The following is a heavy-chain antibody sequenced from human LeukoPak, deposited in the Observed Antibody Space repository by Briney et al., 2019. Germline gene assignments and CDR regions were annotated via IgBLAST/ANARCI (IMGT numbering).Heavy chain of an antibody. CDR1: GGSTRSGRYH. J-gene: IGHJ6*03. CDR2: LDESGRP. Sequence: SETLSLTCSVSGGSTRSGRYHWAWVRQPPGKGLEFTGSLDESGRPYYNAPLKSRVTISEDSSGKQFSLNLSSVTAADTAVYYCARDLGGYPFFMDVWGRGTTVIVSS. D-gene: IGHD2-15*01. V-gene: IGHV4-39*07. CDR3: ARDLGGYPFFMDV.